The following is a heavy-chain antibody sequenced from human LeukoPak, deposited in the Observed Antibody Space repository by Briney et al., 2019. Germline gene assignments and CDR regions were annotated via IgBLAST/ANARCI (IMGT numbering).Heavy chain of an antibody. J-gene: IGHJ4*02. D-gene: IGHD3-3*01. CDR2: IYYCGST. Sequence: PSEPLSLTCTVSGGSLSSHYWIWLRQPPGKGLAWIGYIYYCGSTNYIPSLKSRVTISVDTSKNQFSLKLSSVTAADTAVYYCARCLGNYDFWSGYYRQYYFDYWGQGTLVTVSS. CDR1: GGSLSSHY. V-gene: IGHV4-59*11. CDR3: ARCLGNYDFWSGYYRQYYFDY.